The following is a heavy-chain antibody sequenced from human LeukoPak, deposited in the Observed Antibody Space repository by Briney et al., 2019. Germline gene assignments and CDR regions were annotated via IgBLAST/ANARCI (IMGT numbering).Heavy chain of an antibody. CDR1: GFSFSNYW. CDR2: IKTDGSET. J-gene: IGHJ4*02. CDR3: ARGGSGYCSAGSCYPIDY. D-gene: IGHD2-15*01. V-gene: IGHV3-7*01. Sequence: GGSLRLSCAASGFSFSNYWMGWVRQAPGKGLACVANIKTDGSETYYVDSVKGRFTISRDNAKNTLYLQMNSLRAEDTAVYYCARGGSGYCSAGSCYPIDYWGQGTLVTVSS.